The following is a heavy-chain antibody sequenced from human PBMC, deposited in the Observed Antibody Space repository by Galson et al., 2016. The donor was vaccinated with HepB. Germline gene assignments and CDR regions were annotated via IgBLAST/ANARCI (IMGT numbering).Heavy chain of an antibody. CDR3: ARAVRGYSGYDAFDI. V-gene: IGHV4-31*03. J-gene: IGHJ3*02. Sequence: TLSLTCTVSGGSISSGRYYWTWIRQHPGNGLEWIGNIYHSGGTYHNPSLKSRLTISVDTSKNPFSLKLSSLTAADTAVYYCARAVRGYSGYDAFDIWGQGALVVVSS. D-gene: IGHD5-12*01. CDR1: GGSISSGRYY. CDR2: IYHSGGT.